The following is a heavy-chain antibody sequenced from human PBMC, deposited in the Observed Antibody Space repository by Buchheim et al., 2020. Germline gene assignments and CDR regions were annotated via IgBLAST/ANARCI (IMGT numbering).Heavy chain of an antibody. Sequence: QVQLVESGGGVVQPGRSLRLSCAASGFTFSSYGMHWVRQAPGKGLEWVAVISYDGSNKYYADSVKGRFTISRDNSKNTLYLQMTSLRLEDTAVYYCTKDLGISGWYNDFWGQGTL. CDR1: GFTFSSYG. V-gene: IGHV3-30*18. CDR3: TKDLGISGWYNDF. J-gene: IGHJ4*02. CDR2: ISYDGSNK. D-gene: IGHD6-19*01.